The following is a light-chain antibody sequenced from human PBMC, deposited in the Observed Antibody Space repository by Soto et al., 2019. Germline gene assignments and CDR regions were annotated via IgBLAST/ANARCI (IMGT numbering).Light chain of an antibody. Sequence: EIVMTQSPATLSVSPGERATLSCRASQSVSSNLAWYQQKPGQAPRLLIYGASTRATGIPARFSGSGSGTEFSLTISGLQSEDFAVYYCQQYDNLPPITFGQGTRLEI. CDR1: QSVSSN. CDR2: GAS. V-gene: IGKV3-15*01. CDR3: QQYDNLPPIT. J-gene: IGKJ5*01.